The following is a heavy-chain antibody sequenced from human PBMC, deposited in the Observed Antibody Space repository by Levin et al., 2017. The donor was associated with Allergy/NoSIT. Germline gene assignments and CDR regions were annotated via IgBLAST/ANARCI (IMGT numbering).Heavy chain of an antibody. V-gene: IGHV4-39*07. J-gene: IGHJ5*02. CDR2: IYYSGST. CDR3: ARVHYDFWRLVERLGWFDP. Sequence: PSETLSLTCTVSGGSISSSSYYWGWIRQPPGKGLEWIGSIYYSGSTYYNPSLKSRVTISVDTSKNQFSLKLSSVTAADTAVYYCARVHYDFWRLVERLGWFDPWGQGTLVTVSS. CDR1: GGSISSSSYY. D-gene: IGHD3-3*01.